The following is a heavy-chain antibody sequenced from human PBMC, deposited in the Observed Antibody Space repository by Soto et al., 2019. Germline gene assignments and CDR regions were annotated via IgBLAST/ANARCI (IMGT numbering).Heavy chain of an antibody. CDR3: ARGITMVGGVIITYAFDI. J-gene: IGHJ3*02. V-gene: IGHV4-59*01. Sequence: SETLSLTCTVSGGSISSYYWSWIRQPPGKGLEWIGYIYYSGSTNYNPSLKSRVTISVDTSKNQFSLKLSSVTAADTAVYYCARGITMVGGVIITYAFDIWGQGTMVTVSS. D-gene: IGHD3-10*01. CDR1: GGSISSYY. CDR2: IYYSGST.